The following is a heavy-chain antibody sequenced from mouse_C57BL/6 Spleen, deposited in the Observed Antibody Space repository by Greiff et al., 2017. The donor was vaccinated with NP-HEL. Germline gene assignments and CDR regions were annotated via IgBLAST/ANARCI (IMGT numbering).Heavy chain of an antibody. J-gene: IGHJ4*01. Sequence: EVQRVESGGGLVKPGGSLKLSCAASGFTFSSYAMSWVRQSPEKRLEWVATISDGGSYTYYPDNVKGRFTKSRDNAKNKLYMQMSHLKSEDTAMYYCTSEGITSYDGYYRAIDYWGQGTSLTVSS. D-gene: IGHD2-3*01. V-gene: IGHV5-4*01. CDR2: ISDGGSYT. CDR1: GFTFSSYA. CDR3: TSEGITSYDGYYRAIDY.